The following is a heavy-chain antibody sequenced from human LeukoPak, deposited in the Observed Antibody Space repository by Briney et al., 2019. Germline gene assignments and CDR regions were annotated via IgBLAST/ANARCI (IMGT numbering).Heavy chain of an antibody. J-gene: IGHJ6*02. D-gene: IGHD6-13*01. V-gene: IGHV3-21*01. CDR1: GFTFGYCR. CDR3: ARVRQRLVAYGMDV. Sequence: PSFSDSGFTFGYCRSVEVGEGRRKGLKWVSSISSSTYIYYADSVKGRFTISRDNAKNSLYLQMNSLRAEDTAVYYCARVRQRLVAYGMDVWGQGTTVTVSS. CDR2: ISSSTYI.